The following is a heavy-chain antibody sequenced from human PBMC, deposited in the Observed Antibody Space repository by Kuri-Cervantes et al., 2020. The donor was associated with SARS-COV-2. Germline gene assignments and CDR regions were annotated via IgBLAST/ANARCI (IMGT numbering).Heavy chain of an antibody. Sequence: GGSLRLSCAASGFTFSSYGMHWVRQAPGKGLEWVANIKHDGSDKFYVDSVKGRFTISRDNAKNSLYLQMNNLRVDDGAVYYCASLTVSGTRGLDYWGQGALVTVSS. V-gene: IGHV3-7*01. CDR1: GFTFSSYG. CDR2: IKHDGSDK. CDR3: ASLTVSGTRGLDY. J-gene: IGHJ4*02. D-gene: IGHD6-19*01.